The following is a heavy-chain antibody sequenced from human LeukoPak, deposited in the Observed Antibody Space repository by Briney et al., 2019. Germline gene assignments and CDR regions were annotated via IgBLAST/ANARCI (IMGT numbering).Heavy chain of an antibody. CDR1: GGTFSSYA. V-gene: IGHV1-69*05. CDR3: ARGTTYYYDSSGYSLRYNWFDP. Sequence: SVKVSCKASGGTFSSYAISWVRQAPGQGLEWMGGIIPIFGTANYAQKFQGSVTITTDESTSTAYMELSSLRSEDTAVYYCARGTTYYYDSSGYSLRYNWFDPWGQGTLVTVSS. J-gene: IGHJ5*02. D-gene: IGHD3-22*01. CDR2: IIPIFGTA.